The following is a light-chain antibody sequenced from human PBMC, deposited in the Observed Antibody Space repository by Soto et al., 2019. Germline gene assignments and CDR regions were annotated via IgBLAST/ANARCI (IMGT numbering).Light chain of an antibody. J-gene: IGLJ1*01. V-gene: IGLV2-14*01. CDR3: SSYYV. CDR2: EVS. Sequence: QSVLTQPASVSGSPGQSITISCTGTSSDVGGYNYVSWYQQHPGKAPKLLIYEVSDRPSGVSNRFSGSKSGNTASLTISGLQAEDEADYFCSSYYVFGSGTKLTVL. CDR1: SSDVGGYNY.